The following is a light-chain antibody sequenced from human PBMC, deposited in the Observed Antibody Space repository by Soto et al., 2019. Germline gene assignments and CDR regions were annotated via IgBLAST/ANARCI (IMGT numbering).Light chain of an antibody. Sequence: QSVLTQPASVSGSPGQSITISCTGTSSDVGGYNYVSWYQHHPGKAPKLIIFDVCDRPSGISDRFSASKSGNTASLTISGLQAEDEADYYCCSYSSGSTPWVFGTGTKVTVL. CDR1: SSDVGGYNY. CDR2: DVC. J-gene: IGLJ1*01. CDR3: CSYSSGSTPWV. V-gene: IGLV2-14*03.